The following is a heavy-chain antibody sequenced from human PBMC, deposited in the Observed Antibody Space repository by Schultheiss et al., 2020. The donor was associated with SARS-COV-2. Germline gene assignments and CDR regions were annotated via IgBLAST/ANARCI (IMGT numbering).Heavy chain of an antibody. J-gene: IGHJ5*02. CDR1: GGSISSYY. CDR2: IYTSGST. CDR3: ARDRITIFGVVIWGRHNWFDP. Sequence: GSLRLSCTVSGGSISSYYWSWIRQPAGKGLEWIGRIYTSGSTNYNPSLKSRVTMSVDTSKNQFSLKLSSVTAADTAVYYCARDRITIFGVVIWGRHNWFDPWGQGTLVTVSS. D-gene: IGHD3-3*01. V-gene: IGHV4-4*07.